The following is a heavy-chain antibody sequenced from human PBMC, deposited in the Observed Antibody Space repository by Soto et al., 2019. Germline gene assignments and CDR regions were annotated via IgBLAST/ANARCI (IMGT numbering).Heavy chain of an antibody. CDR3: ARETYDSSGYYNYFDY. CDR1: GYTFTGYY. V-gene: IGHV1-2*04. D-gene: IGHD3-22*01. CDR2: INPNSGGT. Sequence: ASVKVSCKASGYTFTGYYMHWVRQAPGQGLEWMGWINPNSGGTNYAQKFQGWVTMTRDTSISTAYMELSRLRSDDTAVYYCARETYDSSGYYNYFDYWGQGTLVTVSS. J-gene: IGHJ4*02.